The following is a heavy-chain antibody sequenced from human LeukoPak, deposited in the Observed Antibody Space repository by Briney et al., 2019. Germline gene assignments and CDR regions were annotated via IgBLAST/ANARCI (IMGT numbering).Heavy chain of an antibody. CDR3: AAGYSYGSLADY. Sequence: SVKVSCKASGYTFTGYYMHWVRQAPGQGLEWMGGIIPIFGTANYAQKFQGRVTITADKSTSTAYMELSSLRSEDTAVYYCAAGYSYGSLADYWGQGTLVTVSS. J-gene: IGHJ4*02. CDR1: GYTFTGYY. V-gene: IGHV1-69*06. D-gene: IGHD5-18*01. CDR2: IIPIFGTA.